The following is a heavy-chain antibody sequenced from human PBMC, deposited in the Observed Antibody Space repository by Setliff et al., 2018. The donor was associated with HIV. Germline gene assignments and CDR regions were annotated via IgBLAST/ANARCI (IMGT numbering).Heavy chain of an antibody. J-gene: IGHJ4*02. V-gene: IGHV4-4*09. CDR3: ARLGRAIDDGGSSLRLDF. CDR1: DDSFSNYD. D-gene: IGHD2-15*01. Sequence: NPSETLSLTCVVSDDSFSNYDWTWIRQPPGKALQWIGYISSSGTTNYNPSLRSRVTISIETSSTHFSLWLRSVTAADTATYFCARLGRAIDDGGSSLRLDFWGQGMLVTVSS. CDR2: ISSSGTT.